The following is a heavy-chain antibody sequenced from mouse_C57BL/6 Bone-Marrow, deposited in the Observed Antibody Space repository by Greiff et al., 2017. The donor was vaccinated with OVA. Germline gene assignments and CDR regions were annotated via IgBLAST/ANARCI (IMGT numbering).Heavy chain of an antibody. CDR1: GYTFTNYW. CDR3: ARGDSSGYEFAY. V-gene: IGHV1-63*01. Sequence: VKLQQSGAELVRPGTSVKMSCKASGYTFTNYWIGWAKQRPGHGLEWIGDIYTGGGYTNYNEKFKGKATLTADKSSSTAYMQFSSLTSEDSAIYYGARGDSSGYEFAYWGQGTLVTVSA. J-gene: IGHJ3*01. D-gene: IGHD3-2*02. CDR2: IYTGGGYT.